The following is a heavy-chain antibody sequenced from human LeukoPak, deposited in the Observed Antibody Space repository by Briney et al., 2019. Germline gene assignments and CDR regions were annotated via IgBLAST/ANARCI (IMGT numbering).Heavy chain of an antibody. Sequence: GASVKVSCKASGYTFTSYYINWVRQATGQGLEWIGWMNPNSGNTGYAQKFQGRVTSTRNTSISTAYMERSSLRSEDTPVYHRARGPGSPYVYYYGMDVWGQGTTVTVSS. D-gene: IGHD2-8*01. V-gene: IGHV1-8*01. CDR3: ARGPGSPYVYYYGMDV. J-gene: IGHJ6*02. CDR1: GYTFTSYY. CDR2: MNPNSGNT.